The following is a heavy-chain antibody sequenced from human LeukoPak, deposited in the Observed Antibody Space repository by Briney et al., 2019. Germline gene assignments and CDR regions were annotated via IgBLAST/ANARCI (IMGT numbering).Heavy chain of an antibody. V-gene: IGHV4-39*01. Sequence: SETLSLTCTVSGGSIRSSYYYWGWIRQPPGKGLEWIGSIYYSGSTYYNPSLKSRVTISVDTSKNQFSLKLSSVTAADTAVYYCARHAGDTVTSIFGYWGQGTLVTVSS. J-gene: IGHJ4*02. CDR3: ARHAGDTVTSIFGY. CDR2: IYYSGST. D-gene: IGHD4-17*01. CDR1: GGSIRSSYYY.